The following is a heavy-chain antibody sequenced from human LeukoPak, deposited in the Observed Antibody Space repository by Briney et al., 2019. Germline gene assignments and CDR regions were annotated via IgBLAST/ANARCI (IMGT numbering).Heavy chain of an antibody. CDR1: GYTFTSYG. Sequence: VASVKVSCKASGYTFTSYGISWVRQAPGQGLEWMGWISAYNGNTNYAQKLQGRVTMTTDTSTSTAYMELRSLRSDDTAVYYCARTLGYSSSSPFDYWGQGTLVTVSS. V-gene: IGHV1-18*01. CDR3: ARTLGYSSSSPFDY. CDR2: ISAYNGNT. D-gene: IGHD6-13*01. J-gene: IGHJ4*02.